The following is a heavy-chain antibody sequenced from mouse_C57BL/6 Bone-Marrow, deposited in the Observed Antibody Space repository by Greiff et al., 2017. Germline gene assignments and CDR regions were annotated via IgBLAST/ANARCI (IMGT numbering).Heavy chain of an antibody. Sequence: VQLQQSGPELVKPGASVKLSCKASGYTFTSYDINWVKQRPGQGLEWIGWIYPRDGSTKYNEKFKGKATLTVDTSSSTAYMELHSLTSEDSAVYFCAREGYYYGSSYASWGQGTTLTVSS. D-gene: IGHD1-1*01. V-gene: IGHV1-85*01. CDR1: GYTFTSYD. CDR2: IYPRDGST. CDR3: AREGYYYGSSYAS. J-gene: IGHJ2*01.